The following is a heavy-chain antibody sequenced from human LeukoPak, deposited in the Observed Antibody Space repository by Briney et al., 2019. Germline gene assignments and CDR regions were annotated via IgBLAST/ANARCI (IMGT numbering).Heavy chain of an antibody. Sequence: ETLSLTCTVSGGSVSSYFWSWIRQPPGKGLEWVGRIKSKTDGGTTDYAAPVKGRFTISRDDSKNTLYLQMNSLKTEDTAVYFCARNYYDSSGSLFYWGQGTLVTVSS. CDR2: IKSKTDGGTT. CDR3: ARNYYDSSGSLFY. J-gene: IGHJ4*02. D-gene: IGHD3-22*01. CDR1: GGSVSSYF. V-gene: IGHV3-15*01.